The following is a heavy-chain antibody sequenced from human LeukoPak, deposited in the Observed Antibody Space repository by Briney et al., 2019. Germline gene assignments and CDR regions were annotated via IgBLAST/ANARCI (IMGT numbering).Heavy chain of an antibody. V-gene: IGHV3-48*01. D-gene: IGHD6-13*01. Sequence: GKSLRLSCAASGFTFRSYAIHWVRQAPGKGLEWVSYISSSSSTIYYADSVKGRFTISRDNAKNSLYLQMNSLRAEDTAVYYCARDWYSSSWYQNYYYYGMGVWGQGTTVTVSS. J-gene: IGHJ6*02. CDR3: ARDWYSSSWYQNYYYYGMGV. CDR1: GFTFRSYA. CDR2: ISSSSSTI.